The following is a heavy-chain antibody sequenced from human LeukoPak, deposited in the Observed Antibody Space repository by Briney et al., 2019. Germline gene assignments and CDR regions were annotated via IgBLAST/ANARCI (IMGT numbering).Heavy chain of an antibody. CDR3: AKDRLAGSSSSFDY. Sequence: PGGSLRLSCAASGFTFSSYGMSWVRQAPGKGLEWVSAISGSGGSTYYADSVKGRFTISRDNSKNTLYLQMNSLRAEDTAVYYCAKDRLAGSSSSFDYWGQGTLVTVSS. CDR2: ISGSGGST. V-gene: IGHV3-23*01. D-gene: IGHD1-26*01. J-gene: IGHJ4*02. CDR1: GFTFSSYG.